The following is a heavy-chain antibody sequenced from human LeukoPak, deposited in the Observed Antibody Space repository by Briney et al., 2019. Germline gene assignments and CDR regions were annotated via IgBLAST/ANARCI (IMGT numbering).Heavy chain of an antibody. CDR2: ISYDGSNK. CDR3: ARDGVAAAVLDY. D-gene: IGHD6-13*01. CDR1: GFTFSSYA. Sequence: PGGSLRLSCAASGFTFSSYAMHWVRQAPGKGLEWVAVISYDGSNKYYADSVKGRFTISRDNSKNTLYLQMNSLRAEDTAVYYCARDGVAAAVLDYWGQGTLVTVSS. V-gene: IGHV3-30-3*01. J-gene: IGHJ4*02.